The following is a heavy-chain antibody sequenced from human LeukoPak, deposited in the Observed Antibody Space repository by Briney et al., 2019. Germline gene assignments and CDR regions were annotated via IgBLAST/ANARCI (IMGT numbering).Heavy chain of an antibody. CDR3: ARVPGSSGGFHYYYYYMDV. CDR2: IYTSGST. D-gene: IGHD6-6*01. V-gene: IGHV4-61*02. J-gene: IGHJ6*03. Sequence: SQTLSLTCTVSGGSISSGSYYWSWIRQPAGKGLEWIGRIYTSGSTNYNPSLKSRVTISVDTSKNQFSLKLSSVTAADTAVYYCARVPGSSGGFHYYYYYMDVWGKGTTVTVSS. CDR1: GGSISSGSYY.